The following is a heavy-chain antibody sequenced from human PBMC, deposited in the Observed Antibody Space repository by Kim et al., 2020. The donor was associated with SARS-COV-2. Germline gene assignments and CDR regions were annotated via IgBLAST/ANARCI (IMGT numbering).Heavy chain of an antibody. Sequence: YADSVRGRFTISRDNAKNSLHLQMNSLRAEDTAVYYCARTASWTLDAFDVWGLGTMVTVSS. V-gene: IGHV3-21*01. CDR3: ARTASWTLDAFDV. J-gene: IGHJ3*01. D-gene: IGHD2-2*01.